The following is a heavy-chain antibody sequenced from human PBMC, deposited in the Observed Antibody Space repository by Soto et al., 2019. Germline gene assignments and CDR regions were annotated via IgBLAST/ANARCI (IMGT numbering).Heavy chain of an antibody. Sequence: ASVKVSCKASGYTFTDYYIYWLRQAPGHGLEWMGWINPNSGATNYAHNFQGRVTMTRDTSIRAAYMELSRLSSDDTAVYYCAKDQGGYMVSGMDVWGQGTTATVSS. CDR1: GYTFTDYY. D-gene: IGHD2-2*02. V-gene: IGHV1-2*02. CDR2: INPNSGAT. CDR3: AKDQGGYMVSGMDV. J-gene: IGHJ6*02.